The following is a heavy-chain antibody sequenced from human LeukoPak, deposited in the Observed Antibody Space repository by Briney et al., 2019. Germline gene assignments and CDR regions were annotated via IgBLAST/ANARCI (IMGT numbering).Heavy chain of an antibody. CDR1: GGSVTSHY. CDR3: SRENGAFSPFGY. V-gene: IGHV4-4*08. Sequence: SETLSLTCSVSGGSVTSHYWSWIRQPPGKGLEWIGHIHYSGSNNYNPSLKSRVTMFVDKSKNQISLRLSSVTAADTAVYFCSRENGAFSPFGYWGQGTLVTVPS. J-gene: IGHJ4*02. CDR2: IHYSGSN. D-gene: IGHD2-8*01.